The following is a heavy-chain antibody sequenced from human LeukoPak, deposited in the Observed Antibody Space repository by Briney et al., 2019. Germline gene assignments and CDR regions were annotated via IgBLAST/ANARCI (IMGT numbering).Heavy chain of an antibody. CDR3: ARKRDGYNPGFDY. J-gene: IGHJ4*02. CDR1: GGSFSGYY. D-gene: IGHD5-24*01. CDR2: INHSGST. Sequence: SETLSLTCAVYGGSFSGYYWSWIRQPPGKGLEWIGEINHSGSTNYNPSLKGRVTISVDTSKNQFSLKLSSVTAADTAVYYCARKRDGYNPGFDYWGQGTLVTVSS. V-gene: IGHV4-34*01.